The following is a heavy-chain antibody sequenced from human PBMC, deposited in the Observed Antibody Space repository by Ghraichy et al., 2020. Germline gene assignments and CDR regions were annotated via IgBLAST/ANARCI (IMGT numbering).Heavy chain of an antibody. CDR2: IYYSGRT. D-gene: IGHD6-19*01. J-gene: IGHJ4*02. Sequence: ESLNIFCTVSGGSISNYYWTWIRQPPGKGLEWIGYIYYSGRTNYNPSLKSRVTISVDSSKSQFSLKLTSVTAADTAVYYCARLVAVTGASDYFDYWGQGTLVTVSS. CDR3: ARLVAVTGASDYFDY. V-gene: IGHV4-59*01. CDR1: GGSISNYY.